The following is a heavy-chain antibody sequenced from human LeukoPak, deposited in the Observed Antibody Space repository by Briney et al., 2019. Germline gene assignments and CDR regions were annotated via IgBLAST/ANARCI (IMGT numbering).Heavy chain of an antibody. D-gene: IGHD5-18*01. J-gene: IGHJ3*02. CDR3: AKLADLTAMGTRGAFDI. CDR1: GFTFSSYG. V-gene: IGHV3-30*18. Sequence: PGGSLRLSCAASGFTFSSYGMHWVRQAPGKGLEWVAVISYDGSNKYYADSVKGRFTISRDNSKNTLYLQMNSLRAEDTAVYYCAKLADLTAMGTRGAFDIWGQGTMVTVSS. CDR2: ISYDGSNK.